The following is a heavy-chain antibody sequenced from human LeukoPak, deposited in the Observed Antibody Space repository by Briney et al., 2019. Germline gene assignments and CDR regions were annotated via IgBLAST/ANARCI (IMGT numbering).Heavy chain of an antibody. V-gene: IGHV3-7*01. CDR1: GFTFSSYW. D-gene: IGHD3-3*01. Sequence: GGSLRLSCAASGFTFSSYWMSWVRRAPGKGLEWVANIKQDGSEKYYVDSVKGRFTISRDNAKSLLYLQMNSLRAEDTAVYYCARDLRFYDYWGQGTLVTVSS. J-gene: IGHJ4*02. CDR3: ARDLRFYDY. CDR2: IKQDGSEK.